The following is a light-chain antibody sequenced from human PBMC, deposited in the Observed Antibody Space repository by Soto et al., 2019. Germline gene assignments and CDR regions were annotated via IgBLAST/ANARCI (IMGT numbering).Light chain of an antibody. J-gene: IGLJ2*01. Sequence: QSALTQPRSVSGSPGQSVTISCTGTSSDVGGYNYVSWYQQHPGKAPKLIIYDVSKRPSGVPDRFSGSRSGNTASLTISGLQAEDEADYYCSSYTSSSNVVFGGGTKLTVL. CDR2: DVS. V-gene: IGLV2-11*01. CDR1: SSDVGGYNY. CDR3: SSYTSSSNVV.